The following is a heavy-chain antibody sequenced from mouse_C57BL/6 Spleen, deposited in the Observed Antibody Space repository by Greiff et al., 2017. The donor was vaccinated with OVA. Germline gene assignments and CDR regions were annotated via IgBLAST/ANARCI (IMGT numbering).Heavy chain of an antibody. CDR1: GYTFTSYW. CDR3: ARSYCGGNHYYAMDY. D-gene: IGHD1-1*01. J-gene: IGHJ4*01. CDR2: IDPSDSYT. V-gene: IGHV1-69*01. Sequence: QVQLQQPGAELVMPGASVKLSCKASGYTFTSYWMHWVKQRPGQGLEWIGEIDPSDSYTNYNQKFKGKSTLTVDKSSSTAYMQLSSLTSEDSAVYDYARSYCGGNHYYAMDYGGQGTSVTVSS.